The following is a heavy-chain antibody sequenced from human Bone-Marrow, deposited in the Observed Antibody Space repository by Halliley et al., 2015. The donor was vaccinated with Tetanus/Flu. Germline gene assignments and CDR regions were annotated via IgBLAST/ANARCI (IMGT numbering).Heavy chain of an antibody. D-gene: IGHD5-18*01. CDR2: PSVSYI. Sequence: PSVSYIDYSPSFQGHVTISADKSISTAYLQWSSLKASDTAMYYCARQPMVKSWGDYYSGMDVWGQGTTVTVSS. CDR3: ARQPMVKSWGDYYSGMDV. J-gene: IGHJ6*02. V-gene: IGHV5-10-1*01.